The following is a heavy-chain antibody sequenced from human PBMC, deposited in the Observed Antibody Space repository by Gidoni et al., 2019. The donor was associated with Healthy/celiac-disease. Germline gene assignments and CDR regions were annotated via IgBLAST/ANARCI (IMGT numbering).Heavy chain of an antibody. V-gene: IGHV3-49*04. D-gene: IGHD4-17*01. Sequence: EVQLVESGGGLVQPGRSLRLSLTDSGFPFGDYARGWGRQAPGKGLEWVVFIRSKAYGGTTEYAASVKGRFTISRDDSKSIAYLQMNSLKTEDTAVYYCTSDYGTTVTWYWGQGTLVTVSS. CDR1: GFPFGDYA. CDR3: TSDYGTTVTWY. CDR2: IRSKAYGGTT. J-gene: IGHJ4*02.